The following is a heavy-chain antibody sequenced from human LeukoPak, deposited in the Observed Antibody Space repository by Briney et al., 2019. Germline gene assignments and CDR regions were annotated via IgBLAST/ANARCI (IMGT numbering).Heavy chain of an antibody. V-gene: IGHV3-30-3*01. CDR3: ARDWVAAAGRGDAFDI. J-gene: IGHJ3*02. CDR2: ISYDGSNK. D-gene: IGHD6-13*01. CDR1: GFTFSSYA. Sequence: GGSLRLSCAASGFTFSSYAMHWVRQAPGKGLEWLAVISYDGSNKYYADSVKGRFTISRDNSKNTLYLQMNSLRAEDTAVYYCARDWVAAAGRGDAFDIWGQGTMVTVSS.